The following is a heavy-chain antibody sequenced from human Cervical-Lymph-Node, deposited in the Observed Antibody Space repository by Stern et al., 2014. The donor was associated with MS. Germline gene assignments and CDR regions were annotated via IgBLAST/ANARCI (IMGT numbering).Heavy chain of an antibody. CDR3: ATEKHSSGWNFDY. CDR2: IWYDGSNK. CDR1: GFTFSSYG. D-gene: IGHD6-19*01. J-gene: IGHJ4*02. Sequence: VQLEESGGGVVQPGRSLRLSCAASGFTFSSYGMHWVRQAPGKGLEWVAVIWYDGSNKYYADSVKGRFTISRDNSKNTLYLQMNSLRAEDTAVYYCATEKHSSGWNFDYWGQGTLVTVSS. V-gene: IGHV3-33*01.